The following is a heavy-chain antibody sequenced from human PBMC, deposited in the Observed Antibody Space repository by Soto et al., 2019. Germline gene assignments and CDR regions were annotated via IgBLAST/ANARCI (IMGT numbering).Heavy chain of an antibody. CDR1: GGSISSSSYY. J-gene: IGHJ6*03. Sequence: PSETLSLTCTVSGGSISSSSYYWGWIRQPPGKGLEWIGSIYYSGSTYYNPSLKSRVTISVDTSKNQFSLKLSSVTAADTAVYYCARQTRRSNYYYYYMDVWGKGTTVTVSS. CDR3: ARQTRRSNYYYYYMDV. D-gene: IGHD4-17*01. CDR2: IYYSGST. V-gene: IGHV4-39*01.